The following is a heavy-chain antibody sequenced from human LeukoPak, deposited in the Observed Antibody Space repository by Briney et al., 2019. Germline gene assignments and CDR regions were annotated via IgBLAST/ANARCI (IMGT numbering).Heavy chain of an antibody. V-gene: IGHV1-18*01. CDR3: VREVAYSGSYKWDY. Sequence: ASVKVSCKASGYTFTSHGISWVRQAPGQGLQWMGWISSYNGNTNYAQNLQGRVTMTTDTSTTTAYMELRSLRSDDTAVHYCVREVAYSGSYKWDYWGQGTLVTVSS. J-gene: IGHJ4*02. D-gene: IGHD1-26*01. CDR2: ISSYNGNT. CDR1: GYTFTSHG.